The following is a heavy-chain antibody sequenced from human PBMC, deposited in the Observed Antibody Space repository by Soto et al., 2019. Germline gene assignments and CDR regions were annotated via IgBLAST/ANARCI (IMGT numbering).Heavy chain of an antibody. D-gene: IGHD4-17*01. CDR3: ARDSAAGYGGNSGLGY. V-gene: IGHV3-33*01. CDR1: GFTFSSYG. J-gene: IGHJ4*02. CDR2: IWYDGSNK. Sequence: QVQLVESGGGVVQPGRSLRLSCAASGFTFSSYGMHWVRQAPGKGLEWVAVIWYDGSNKYYADSVKGRFTISRDNSKNTLYLQMNSLRAEDTAVYYCARDSAAGYGGNSGLGYWGQGTLVTVSS.